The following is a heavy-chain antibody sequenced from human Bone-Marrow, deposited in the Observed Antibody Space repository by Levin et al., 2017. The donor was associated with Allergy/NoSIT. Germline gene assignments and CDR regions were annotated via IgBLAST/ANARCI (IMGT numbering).Heavy chain of an antibody. CDR1: GGSISSSSYY. CDR2: IYYSGST. D-gene: IGHD3-22*01. J-gene: IGHJ4*02. Sequence: SETLSLTCTVSGGSISSSSYYWGWIRQPPGKGLEWIGSIYYSGSTYYNPSLKSRVTISVDTSKNQFSLKLSSVTAADTAVYYCARRFRWGYCCCHWGQGTLVTVSS. CDR3: ARRFRWGYCCCH. V-gene: IGHV4-39*01.